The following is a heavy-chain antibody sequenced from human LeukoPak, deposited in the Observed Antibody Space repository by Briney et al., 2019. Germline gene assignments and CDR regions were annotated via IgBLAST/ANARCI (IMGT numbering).Heavy chain of an antibody. CDR1: GGTFISYA. V-gene: IGHV1-69*13. Sequence: SVKVSCKASGGTFISYAISWVRQAPGQGLEWMGGIIPIFGTANYAQKFQGRVTITADESTSTAYMELSSLRSEDTAVYYCARDGLAAAGTLDYWGQGTLVTVSS. J-gene: IGHJ4*02. D-gene: IGHD6-13*01. CDR3: ARDGLAAAGTLDY. CDR2: IIPIFGTA.